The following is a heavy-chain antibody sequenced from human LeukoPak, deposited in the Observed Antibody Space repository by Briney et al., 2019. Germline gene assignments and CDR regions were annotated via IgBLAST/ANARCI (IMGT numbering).Heavy chain of an antibody. CDR2: IHYTGST. V-gene: IGHV4-39*07. Sequence: SETLSLTCTVSGGSIRSSSYNWGWVRQPPGKGLEWVGNIHYTGSTYYNPSLKSRVTISVDTSKNQFSLKLSSVTAADTAVYYCARTGGSFYFCYYMDVWGKGTTVTVSS. D-gene: IGHD1-26*01. CDR1: GGSIRSSSYN. CDR3: ARTGGSFYFCYYMDV. J-gene: IGHJ6*03.